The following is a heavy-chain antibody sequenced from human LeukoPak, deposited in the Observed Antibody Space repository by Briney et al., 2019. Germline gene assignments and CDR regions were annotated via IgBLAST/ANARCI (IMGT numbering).Heavy chain of an antibody. CDR3: ARVAVAGTTDY. D-gene: IGHD6-19*01. V-gene: IGHV4-4*02. CDR1: GGSISSTNW. CDR2: ISLSGVT. Sequence: SETLSLTCGVSGGSISSTNWWSWVRQPPGQGLEWIGEISLSGVTNYNPSLKSRLTISVDKSKNQFSLKLSSVTAADTAVYYCARVAVAGTTDYWGQGTLVTVSS. J-gene: IGHJ4*02.